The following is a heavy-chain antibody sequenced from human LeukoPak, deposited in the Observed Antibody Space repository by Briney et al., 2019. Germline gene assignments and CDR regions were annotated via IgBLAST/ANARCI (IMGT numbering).Heavy chain of an antibody. V-gene: IGHV4-39*01. CDR1: GGSISSSGYY. Sequence: SETLSLTCTVSGGSISSSGYYWGWIRQPPGQGLEWIGTIYYRGSTYYNPSLKSRVTISVDTSQNQFSLKLRSVTAADTAVYYCARHRGSYYYYGMDVWGQGTTVTVSS. CDR3: ARHRGSYYYYGMDV. CDR2: IYYRGST. J-gene: IGHJ6*02.